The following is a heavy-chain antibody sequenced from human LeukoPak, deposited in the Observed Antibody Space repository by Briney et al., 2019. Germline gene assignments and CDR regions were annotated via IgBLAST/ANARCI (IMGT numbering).Heavy chain of an antibody. CDR2: IKQDGSEK. CDR1: GFTFSSYW. D-gene: IGHD5-12*01. V-gene: IGHV3-7*01. J-gene: IGHJ6*03. CDR3: AREGWVESGYADYYMDV. Sequence: GGSLRLSCAASGFTFSSYWMSWVRQAPGKGLEWVANIKQDGSEKYYVDSVKGRFTISRDNAKNSLYLQMNSLRAEDTAAYYCAREGWVESGYADYYMDVWGKGTTVTISS.